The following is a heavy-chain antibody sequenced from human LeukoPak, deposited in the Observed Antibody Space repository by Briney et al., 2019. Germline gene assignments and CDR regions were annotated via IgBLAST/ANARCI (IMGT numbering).Heavy chain of an antibody. Sequence: SETLSLTCAVYGESINSYYWSWVRQPPGEGLEWIGEIYESGTTEHNPSLKSRVTISMVPSKQQFSLSLSSVTAADTAVYYCARGAWATRLGSWGLGTPVIVSS. V-gene: IGHV4-34*01. CDR1: GESINSYY. CDR3: ARGAWATRLGS. CDR2: IYESGTT. J-gene: IGHJ4*02. D-gene: IGHD2-15*01.